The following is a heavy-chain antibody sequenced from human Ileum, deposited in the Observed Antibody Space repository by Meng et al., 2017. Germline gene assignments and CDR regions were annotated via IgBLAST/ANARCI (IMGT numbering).Heavy chain of an antibody. Sequence: QAQLPESGPGLLKPSETLSLSCTVSGGSISSGEYCWGWIRQPPGKGLEWIGSVYLTGYTYYSPSLMSRVTISVETSKNQFSLRLTSVTAADTGLYLCARHGHFTPDKYYFDSWGQGTLVTVSS. V-gene: IGHV4-39*01. D-gene: IGHD3-3*02. CDR3: ARHGHFTPDKYYFDS. CDR2: VYLTGYT. CDR1: GGSISSGEYC. J-gene: IGHJ4*03.